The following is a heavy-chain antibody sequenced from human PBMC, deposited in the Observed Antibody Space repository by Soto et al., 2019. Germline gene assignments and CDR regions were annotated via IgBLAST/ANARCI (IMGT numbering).Heavy chain of an antibody. CDR3: AREDSSSWLNWFDP. V-gene: IGHV3-48*01. J-gene: IGHJ5*02. CDR1: GFTFSSYS. Sequence: EVQLVESGGGLVQPGGSLRLSCAASGFTFSSYSMNWVRQAPGKGLEWVSYISSSSSTIYYADSVKGRFTISRDNAKNSLYLQMNSVRAEDTAVYYCAREDSSSWLNWFDPWGQGTLVTVSS. CDR2: ISSSSSTI. D-gene: IGHD6-13*01.